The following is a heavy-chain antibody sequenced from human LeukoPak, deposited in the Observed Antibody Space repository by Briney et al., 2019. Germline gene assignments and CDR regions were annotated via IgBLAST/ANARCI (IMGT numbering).Heavy chain of an antibody. D-gene: IGHD2-2*01. CDR3: AREGYCSSSSCYDGAFDI. CDR2: ISSSSSYT. J-gene: IGHJ3*02. V-gene: IGHV3-11*06. Sequence: GGSLRLSCAASGFTFSDYYMSWICQARGKGLEWVSYISSSSSYTNYADSVKGRFTISRDNAKNSLYLQMNSLRAEDTAVYYCAREGYCSSSSCYDGAFDIWGQGTMVTVSS. CDR1: GFTFSDYY.